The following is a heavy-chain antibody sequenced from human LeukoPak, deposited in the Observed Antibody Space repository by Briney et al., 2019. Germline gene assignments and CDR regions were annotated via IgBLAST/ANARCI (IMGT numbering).Heavy chain of an antibody. CDR1: GFTFSSCG. D-gene: IGHD1-14*01. J-gene: IGHJ6*03. V-gene: IGHV3-33*01. Sequence: GGSLRLSCAASGFTFSSCGMHWVRQAPGKGLEWVALIWYDGSNEYYADSVKGRFTISRDNSKNTLDLQMNSLRAEDTAVYYCARTKDQPGIPYYYYMDVWGKGTTVTVSS. CDR2: IWYDGSNE. CDR3: ARTKDQPGIPYYYYMDV.